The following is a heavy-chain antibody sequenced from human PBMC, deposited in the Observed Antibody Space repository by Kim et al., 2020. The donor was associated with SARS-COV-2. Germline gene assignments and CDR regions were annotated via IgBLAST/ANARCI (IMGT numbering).Heavy chain of an antibody. V-gene: IGHV5-51*01. J-gene: IGHJ6*02. CDR1: GYSFTSYW. Sequence: GESLKISCKGSGYSFTSYWIGWVRQMPGKGLEWMGIIYPGDSDTRYSPSFQGQVTISADKSISTAYLQWSSLKASDTAMYYCARLPAGPAATYYYGMDVWGQGTTVTVSS. CDR3: ARLPAGPAATYYYGMDV. CDR2: IYPGDSDT. D-gene: IGHD2-2*01.